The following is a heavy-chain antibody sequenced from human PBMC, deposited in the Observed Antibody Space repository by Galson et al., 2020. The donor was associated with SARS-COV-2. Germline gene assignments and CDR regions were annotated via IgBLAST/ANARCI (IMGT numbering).Heavy chain of an antibody. J-gene: IGHJ5*02. CDR2: ISRSSSYI. Sequence: TGGSLRLSCAASGFTFSSYSMNWVRQAPGKGLEWVSSISRSSSYIYYADSVKGRFTISRDNAKNSLYLQMNSLRAEDTAVYYCARDSLTTRGESWFDPWGQGTLVTVSS. D-gene: IGHD3-22*01. V-gene: IGHV3-21*01. CDR1: GFTFSSYS. CDR3: ARDSLTTRGESWFDP.